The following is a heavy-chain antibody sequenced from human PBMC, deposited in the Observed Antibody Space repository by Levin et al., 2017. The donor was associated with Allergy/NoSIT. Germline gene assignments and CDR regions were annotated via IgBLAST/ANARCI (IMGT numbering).Heavy chain of an antibody. V-gene: IGHV3-23*01. CDR3: AKKQGGTSGFSFDV. CDR1: GFTFNIYT. CDR2: ITGGGFNT. Sequence: GGSLRLSCSASGFTFNIYTMNWVRQAPGKGLEWISVITGGGFNTYYGDSVKGRFTVSRDNSKNTLYLELNSLRAEDTAVYYCAKKQGGTSGFSFDVWGQGTMVTVSS. J-gene: IGHJ3*01. D-gene: IGHD1-1*01.